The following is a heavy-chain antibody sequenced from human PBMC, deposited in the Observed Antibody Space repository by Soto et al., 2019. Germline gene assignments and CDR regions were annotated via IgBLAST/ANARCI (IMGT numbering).Heavy chain of an antibody. CDR3: ATCIHVNSNYDALHV. V-gene: IGHV3-23*01. CDR2: ITAVGGTT. J-gene: IGHJ3*01. D-gene: IGHD1-7*01. Sequence: GGSLRLSCAASGFTFTSYSMSWVRQAPGKGLEWVSHITAVGGTTYYADSVKGRFTISRDSSRNTLYLQMNSLRAEDTAFYYCATCIHVNSNYDALHVWGQGTMVTVSS. CDR1: GFTFTSYS.